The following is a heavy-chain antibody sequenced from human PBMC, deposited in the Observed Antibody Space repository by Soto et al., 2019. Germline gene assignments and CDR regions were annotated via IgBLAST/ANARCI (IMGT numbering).Heavy chain of an antibody. J-gene: IGHJ6*02. Sequence: PSETLSLTCAVSGGSISSSNWWSWVRQPPGKGLEWIGEIYHSGSTNYNPSLKSRVTISVDKSKNQFSLKLSSVTAADTAVYYCARPSTSDYYGMDVWGQGTTVTVSS. CDR2: IYHSGST. CDR3: ARPSTSDYYGMDV. D-gene: IGHD2-2*01. V-gene: IGHV4-4*02. CDR1: GGSISSSNW.